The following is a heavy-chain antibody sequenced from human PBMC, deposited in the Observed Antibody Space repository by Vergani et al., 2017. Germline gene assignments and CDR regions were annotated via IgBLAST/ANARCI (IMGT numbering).Heavy chain of an antibody. J-gene: IGHJ6*02. Sequence: QVQLVQSGAEVKKPGSSVKVSCKASGGTFSSYAISWVRLAPGQGLEWMGGIIPIFGTATYAQKFQGRVTITADESTSTAYMELSSLRSEDTAVYYCARAKGGSYYGDYYYGMDVWGQGTTVTVSS. CDR3: ARAKGGSYYGDYYYGMDV. V-gene: IGHV1-69*12. D-gene: IGHD1-26*01. CDR2: IIPIFGTA. CDR1: GGTFSSYA.